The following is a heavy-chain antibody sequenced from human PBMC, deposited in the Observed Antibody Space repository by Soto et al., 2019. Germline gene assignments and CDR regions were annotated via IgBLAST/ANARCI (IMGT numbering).Heavy chain of an antibody. CDR2: ISYDGSNK. D-gene: IGHD2-2*02. Sequence: PXGSLTLSCAASGFTFSSYAMHWVRQAPGRGLDWVAVISYDGSNKYYADSVKGRFTISRDNSKNTLYLQMNSLRAEDTAVYYCARGPSIVVVPAAIVGGAWYYGTAVWGQGNTVTVSS. CDR3: ARGPSIVVVPAAIVGGAWYYGTAV. CDR1: GFTFSSYA. J-gene: IGHJ6*02. V-gene: IGHV3-30-3*01.